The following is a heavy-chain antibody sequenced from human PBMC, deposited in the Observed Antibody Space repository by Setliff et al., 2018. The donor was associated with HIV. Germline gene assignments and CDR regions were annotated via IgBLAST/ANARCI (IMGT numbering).Heavy chain of an antibody. D-gene: IGHD2-8*01. CDR1: GGSLTNYY. J-gene: IGHJ6*02. CDR2: IVDSGST. CDR3: ARVPSCADTWCYMYYYYYYGMDV. V-gene: IGHV4-34*12. Sequence: SETLSLTCTLYGGSLTNYYWTWIRQSPGEGLGWMGEIVDSGSTTYNPSLKSRVTISLATSKKQFSLKLKPVTAADTAVYYCARVPSCADTWCYMYYYYYYGMDVWGQGTTVTVSS.